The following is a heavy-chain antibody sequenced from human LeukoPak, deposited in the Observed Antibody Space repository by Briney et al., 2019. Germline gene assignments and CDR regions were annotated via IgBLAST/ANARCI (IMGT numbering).Heavy chain of an antibody. J-gene: IGHJ5*02. V-gene: IGHV4-59*08. CDR2: IYYSGST. D-gene: IGHD3-10*01. CDR3: ARLSPDYYGSGSYYNA. CDR1: GGSISSYY. Sequence: KPSETLSLTCTVSGGSISSYYWSWIRQPPGKGLEWIGYIYYSGSTNYNPSLKSRVTISVDTSKNQFSLKLSSVTAADTAVYYCARLSPDYYGSGSYYNAWGQGTLVTVSS.